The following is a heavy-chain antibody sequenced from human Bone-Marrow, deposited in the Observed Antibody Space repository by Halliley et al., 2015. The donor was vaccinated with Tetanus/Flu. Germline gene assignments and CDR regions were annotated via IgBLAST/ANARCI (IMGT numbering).Heavy chain of an antibody. CDR2: ISSGDDST. D-gene: IGHD5-18*01. Sequence: SLRLSCAASGFTFSSYAMNWVRQAPGKGLEWVSTISSGDDSTYYADSVKGRFTISRDNSKNTLYLQMSSLRADDTAVYYCAKALRDTTVDTFWGQGTLVTVSS. J-gene: IGHJ4*02. V-gene: IGHV3-23*01. CDR1: GFTFSSYA. CDR3: AKALRDTTVDTF.